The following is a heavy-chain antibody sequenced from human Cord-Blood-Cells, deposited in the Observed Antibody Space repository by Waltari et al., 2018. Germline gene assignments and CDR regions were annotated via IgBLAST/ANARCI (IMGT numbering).Heavy chain of an antibody. CDR2: IYHSGST. CDR3: ASGSMVRGVIIDY. J-gene: IGHJ4*02. D-gene: IGHD3-10*01. V-gene: IGHV4-38-2*02. CDR1: GYSISSGYY. Sequence: QVQLQESGPGLVKPSETLSLTCTVSGYSISSGYYWGWIRQPPGKGLEWIGSIYHSGSTYDNPSRTSRVTISVDTAKNQFSLKLSSVTAADTAVYYCASGSMVRGVIIDYWGQGTLVTVSS.